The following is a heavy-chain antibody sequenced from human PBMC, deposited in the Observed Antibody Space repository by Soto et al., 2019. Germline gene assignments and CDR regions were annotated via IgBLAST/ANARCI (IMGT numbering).Heavy chain of an antibody. J-gene: IGHJ4*02. V-gene: IGHV3-33*01. CDR3: ARDDIYPANGLDY. Sequence: PGGSLRLSCGASGFTFSDHGMHWVRQAPGEGLEWVAAILNDGSHQFYGDSVKGRFTISRDNSMKTLFLQMNSLRVEDTAVYYCARDDIYPANGLDYWGRGTLVTVSS. CDR1: GFTFSDHG. D-gene: IGHD2-2*02. CDR2: ILNDGSHQ.